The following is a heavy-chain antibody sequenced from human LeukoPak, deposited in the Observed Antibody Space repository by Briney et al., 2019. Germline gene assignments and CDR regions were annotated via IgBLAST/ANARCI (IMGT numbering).Heavy chain of an antibody. Sequence: PGGSLRLSCAASAFGLWRHYMNWVRQAPGKGLEWVALSYSGGSTYYADSVKGRFTISRDNSKNMLYLEMNSLRVEDSAVYYCARGPDVDGYIHAQFDSWGQGTLVTASS. D-gene: IGHD5-24*01. CDR1: AFGLWRHY. V-gene: IGHV3-53*01. J-gene: IGHJ4*02. CDR2: SYSGGST. CDR3: ARGPDVDGYIHAQFDS.